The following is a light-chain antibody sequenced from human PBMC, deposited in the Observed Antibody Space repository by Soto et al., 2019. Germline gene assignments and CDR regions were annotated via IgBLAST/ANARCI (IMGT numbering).Light chain of an antibody. V-gene: IGLV1-40*01. CDR2: GSS. CDR3: QSYDNSLSGNYV. Sequence: QSVLTQPPSVSGAPGQRVTISCTGSSSNIGAGYDVHWYQHLPGTAPKLLIFGSSNRPSGVPDRFSGSKSGTSASLAITGLRAEDEADYYCQSYDNSLSGNYVFGTGTKLTVL. J-gene: IGLJ1*01. CDR1: SSNIGAGYD.